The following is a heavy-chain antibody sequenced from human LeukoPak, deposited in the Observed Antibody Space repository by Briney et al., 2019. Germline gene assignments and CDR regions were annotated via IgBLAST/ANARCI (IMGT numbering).Heavy chain of an antibody. J-gene: IGHJ1*01. Sequence: GGPLRLSCAASGFTFSSYGMHWVRQAPGKGLEWVAVISYDGSNKYYADSVKGRFTISRDNSKNTQYLQMNSLRAEDTAVYYCAKDEWIQLWLGYFQHWGQGTLVTVSS. V-gene: IGHV3-30*18. CDR2: ISYDGSNK. CDR1: GFTFSSYG. CDR3: AKDEWIQLWLGYFQH. D-gene: IGHD5-18*01.